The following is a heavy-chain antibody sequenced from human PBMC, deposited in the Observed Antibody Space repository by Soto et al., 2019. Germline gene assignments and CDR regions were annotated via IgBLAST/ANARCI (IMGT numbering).Heavy chain of an antibody. V-gene: IGHV1-18*01. D-gene: IGHD2-2*01. Sequence: QVQLVQSGAEVKKPGASVKVSCKASGYTFTSYGISWVRQAPGQGLEWMGWISAYNGNTNYAQKLQGRVTMTTDTSTSTAYMELRSLRSDATAVYSCARGPGYCSSTSCLGGANPLWGQGTLVTVSS. J-gene: IGHJ4*02. CDR2: ISAYNGNT. CDR3: ARGPGYCSSTSCLGGANPL. CDR1: GYTFTSYG.